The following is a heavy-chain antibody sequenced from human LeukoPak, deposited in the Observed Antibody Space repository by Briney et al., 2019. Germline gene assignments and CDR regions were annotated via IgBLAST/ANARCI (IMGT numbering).Heavy chain of an antibody. Sequence: GGSLRLSCAVSGFTFNSYTMYWVRQAPGKGLEWVSGINGDGSSTNYADSVKGRFTISRDNAKNTMYLQMGRLRAEDMAVYYCARSPQDFQSATYFYDSSGYYFAFCGQGTLVTVSS. J-gene: IGHJ4*02. CDR1: GFTFNSYT. CDR3: ARSPQDFQSATYFYDSSGYYFAF. V-gene: IGHV3-74*01. D-gene: IGHD3-22*01. CDR2: INGDGSST.